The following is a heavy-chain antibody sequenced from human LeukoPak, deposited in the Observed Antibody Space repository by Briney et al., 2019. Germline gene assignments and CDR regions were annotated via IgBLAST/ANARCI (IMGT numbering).Heavy chain of an antibody. Sequence: GESLKISCKASGYTFTSFYIGWVRQMPGQGLEWMGIIYTGDSDTRYSPSFQGQVTISVDKSISTAYLQWRSLKASDTAIYYCARPITGAGTDLGYWGQGTLVTVSS. CDR3: ARPITGAGTDLGY. CDR1: GYTFTSFY. J-gene: IGHJ4*02. D-gene: IGHD6-13*01. CDR2: IYTGDSDT. V-gene: IGHV5-51*01.